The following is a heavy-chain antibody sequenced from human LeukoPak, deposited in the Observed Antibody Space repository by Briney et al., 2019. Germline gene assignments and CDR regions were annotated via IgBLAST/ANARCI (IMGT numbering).Heavy chain of an antibody. CDR1: GYTFTSYA. Sequence: ASVKVSCKASGYTFTSYAMHWVRQAPGQRPEWMGWINAGNGNTKYSQKFQGRVTITADKSTSTAYMELSSLRSEDTAVYYCARDDPTHYSGSYYVGIWFDPWGQGTLVTVSS. D-gene: IGHD1-26*01. CDR3: ARDDPTHYSGSYYVGIWFDP. CDR2: INAGNGNT. J-gene: IGHJ5*02. V-gene: IGHV1-3*01.